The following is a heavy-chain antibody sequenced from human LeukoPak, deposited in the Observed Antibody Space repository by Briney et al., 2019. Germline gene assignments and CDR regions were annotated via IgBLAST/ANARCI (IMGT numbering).Heavy chain of an antibody. V-gene: IGHV4-59*01. Sequence: SETLSLTCAVYGRSFTSYYWSWIRQPPGKGLEWIGYIYYSGPTNYNPSLKSRVTISVDTSKNQFSLKLSSVTAADTAVYYCAREDPQTTVPEGLDVWGQGTTVTVSS. D-gene: IGHD4-17*01. J-gene: IGHJ6*02. CDR3: AREDPQTTVPEGLDV. CDR1: GRSFTSYY. CDR2: IYYSGPT.